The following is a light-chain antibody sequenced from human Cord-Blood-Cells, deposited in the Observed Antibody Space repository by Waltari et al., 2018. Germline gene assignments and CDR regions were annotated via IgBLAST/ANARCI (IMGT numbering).Light chain of an antibody. J-gene: IGLJ1*01. CDR3: SSYTSSSFYV. Sequence: QSALTQPASVSGSPGQSITISCTGTSSDVGGYNYLSWYQQHPGKAPKLMIYEVSNRPSGVSNRFSGSKSGNTASLTISGLQAEDEADYYCSSYTSSSFYVFGTGTKVTVL. V-gene: IGLV2-14*01. CDR1: SSDVGGYNY. CDR2: EVS.